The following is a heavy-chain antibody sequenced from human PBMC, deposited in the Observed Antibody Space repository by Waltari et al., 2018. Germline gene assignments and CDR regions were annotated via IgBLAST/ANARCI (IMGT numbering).Heavy chain of an antibody. J-gene: IGHJ6*03. D-gene: IGHD1-26*01. Sequence: VQLVQSGAEVKKPGASVKVSCKVSGYTLTELSMHWVRQAPGKGLEWMGIIYPGDSDTRYSPSFQGQVTISADKSISTAYLQWSSLKASDTAMYYCASGSHPYYYYMDVWGKGTTVTVSS. CDR1: GYTLTELS. CDR2: IYPGDSDT. CDR3: ASGSHPYYYYMDV. V-gene: IGHV5-51*01.